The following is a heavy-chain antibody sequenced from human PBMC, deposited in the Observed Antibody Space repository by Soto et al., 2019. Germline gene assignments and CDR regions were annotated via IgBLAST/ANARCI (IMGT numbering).Heavy chain of an antibody. J-gene: IGHJ6*02. V-gene: IGHV1-18*01. D-gene: IGHD6-13*01. CDR1: GYTFTSYG. Sequence: QVQLVQSGAEVKKPGASVKVSCKASGYTFTSYGISWVRQAPGQGLEWMGWISAYNGNTNYAQKLQGRVTMTTDTSASTAYMELRSRRSDDTAVYYCARDRIAAAGTNYYYYGMDVWGQGTTVTVSS. CDR3: ARDRIAAAGTNYYYYGMDV. CDR2: ISAYNGNT.